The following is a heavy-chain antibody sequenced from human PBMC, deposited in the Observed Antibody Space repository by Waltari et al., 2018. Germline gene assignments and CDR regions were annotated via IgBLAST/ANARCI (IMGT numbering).Heavy chain of an antibody. V-gene: IGHV4-34*01. Sequence: QVQLQQWGAGLLKPSETLSLTCAVYGGSFSGYYWSWIRQPPGKGLEVIGEINHSGGTNDNPSLKSRVTISVDTSKNQFSLKLSSVTAADTAVYYCARRLRAMVRGGYQRTQFDYWGQGTLVTVSS. CDR1: GGSFSGYY. D-gene: IGHD3-10*01. CDR2: INHSGGT. J-gene: IGHJ4*02. CDR3: ARRLRAMVRGGYQRTQFDY.